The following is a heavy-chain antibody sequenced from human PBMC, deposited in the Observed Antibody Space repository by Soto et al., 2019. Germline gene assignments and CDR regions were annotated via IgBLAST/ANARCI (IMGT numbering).Heavy chain of an antibody. D-gene: IGHD6-25*01. CDR1: GFTFSSYA. V-gene: IGHV3-23*01. Sequence: GGSLRLSCAASGFTFSSYAMSWVRQAPGKGLEWVSAISGSGGSTYYADSVKGRFTISRDNSKNTLYLQMNSLRAEDTAVYYCAKDLRASSGWPGPYYYGMDVWGQGTTVTVSS. CDR2: ISGSGGST. J-gene: IGHJ6*02. CDR3: AKDLRASSGWPGPYYYGMDV.